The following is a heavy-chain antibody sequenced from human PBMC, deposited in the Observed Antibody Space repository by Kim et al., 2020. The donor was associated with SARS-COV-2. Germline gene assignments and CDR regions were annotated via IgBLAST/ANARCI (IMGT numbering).Heavy chain of an antibody. Sequence: GGSLRLSCAASGFTFSSYGMHWVRQAPGKGLEWVAVIWYDGSNKYYADSVKGRFTISRDNSKNTLYLQMNSLRAEDTAVYYCARESRDFWSGYLDYWGQGTLVTVSS. CDR2: IWYDGSNK. V-gene: IGHV3-33*01. CDR3: ARESRDFWSGYLDY. CDR1: GFTFSSYG. D-gene: IGHD3-3*01. J-gene: IGHJ4*02.